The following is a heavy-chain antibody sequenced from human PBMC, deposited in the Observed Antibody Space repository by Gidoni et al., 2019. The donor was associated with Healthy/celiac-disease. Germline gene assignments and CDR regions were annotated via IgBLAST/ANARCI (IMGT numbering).Heavy chain of an antibody. J-gene: IGHJ4*02. Sequence: EVQLVESGGGLVKPGGSLRLSCAASGFTFSSYSMNWVRQAPGKGLEWVSSISSSSSYIYYADSVKGRFTISRDNAKNSLYLQMNSLRAEDTAVYYCARDGGNPASYADYGDFDFDYWGQGTLVTVSS. D-gene: IGHD4-17*01. CDR1: GFTFSSYS. CDR3: ARDGGNPASYADYGDFDFDY. V-gene: IGHV3-21*01. CDR2: ISSSSSYI.